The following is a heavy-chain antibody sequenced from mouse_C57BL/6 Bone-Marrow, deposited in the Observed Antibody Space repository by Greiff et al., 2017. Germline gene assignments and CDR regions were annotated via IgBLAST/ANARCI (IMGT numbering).Heavy chain of an antibody. Sequence: QVQLQQPGAELVRPGASVKLSCTASGYTFTSYWMHWVKQRPGQGLEWIGVIDPSNGDTNYTSKFKGKATLTVDTSSSTAYLQLSSLTSEDTAVYYCTTYEAYYAMDYWGQGTSVTVSS. J-gene: IGHJ4*01. CDR2: IDPSNGDT. CDR3: TTYEAYYAMDY. CDR1: GYTFTSYW. D-gene: IGHD1-1*01. V-gene: IGHV1-59*01.